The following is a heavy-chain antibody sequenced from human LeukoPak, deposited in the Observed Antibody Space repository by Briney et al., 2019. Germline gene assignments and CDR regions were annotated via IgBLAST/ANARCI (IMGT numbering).Heavy chain of an antibody. Sequence: SQTLSLTCAISGDSVSSNRVAWNWIRQSPSRGLEWLGRIYYRSKWYNDYAVSVKSRITINPDTSKNQFSLQLKFVTPEDTAVYYCARGGGLEDFDYWGRGTLVTVSS. CDR2: IYYRSKWYN. J-gene: IGHJ4*02. V-gene: IGHV6-1*01. CDR1: GDSVSSNRVA. D-gene: IGHD3-10*01. CDR3: ARGGGLEDFDY.